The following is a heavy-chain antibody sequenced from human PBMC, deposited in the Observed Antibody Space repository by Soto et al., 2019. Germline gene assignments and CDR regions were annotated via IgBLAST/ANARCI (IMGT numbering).Heavy chain of an antibody. J-gene: IGHJ6*02. CDR3: ARDNFEMDYCYDGMDV. CDR1: GFTFSRYW. CDR2: IKQDGSEK. V-gene: IGHV3-7*01. D-gene: IGHD1-20*01. Sequence: GSLRLSSAVSGFTFSRYWMNWVRQAPGKGLEWVANIKQDGSEKFYVDSVRGRFTISRDNVKNALYLQMKSLRAEDTAVYYCARDNFEMDYCYDGMDVWGQGTPLTVSS.